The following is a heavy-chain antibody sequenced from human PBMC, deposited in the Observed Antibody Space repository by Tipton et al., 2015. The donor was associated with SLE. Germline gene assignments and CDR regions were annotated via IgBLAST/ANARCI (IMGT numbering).Heavy chain of an antibody. Sequence: GLVKPSETLSLTCTVSGGSISSHYWSWIRQPPGKGLEWIGYIYYSGSTNYNPSLKSRVTISVDTSKNQFSLKLSSVTAADTAVYYCARSMRVGSEDYWGQGTLVTVSS. J-gene: IGHJ4*02. V-gene: IGHV4-59*11. CDR1: GGSISSHY. D-gene: IGHD6-19*01. CDR3: ARSMRVGSEDY. CDR2: IYYSGST.